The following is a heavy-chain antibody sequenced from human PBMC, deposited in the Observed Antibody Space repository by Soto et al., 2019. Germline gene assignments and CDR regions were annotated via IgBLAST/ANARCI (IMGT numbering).Heavy chain of an antibody. CDR1: GGSFSGYY. CDR3: ARGYPLYDFWSGYGGDY. J-gene: IGHJ4*02. D-gene: IGHD3-3*01. Sequence: SETLSLTCAVYGGSFSGYYWSWIRQPPGKGLEWIGEINHSGSTNYNPSLKSRVTISVDTSKNQFSLKLSSVTAADTAVYYCARGYPLYDFWSGYGGDYWGQGTLVT. V-gene: IGHV4-34*01. CDR2: INHSGST.